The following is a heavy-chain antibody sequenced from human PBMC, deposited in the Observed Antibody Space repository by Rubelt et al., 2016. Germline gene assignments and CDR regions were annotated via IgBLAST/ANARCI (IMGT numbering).Heavy chain of an antibody. CDR3: ARGRTGKDCDVDY. V-gene: IGHV4-59*09. Sequence: RVTISVDTSKNQFSLTLNSVTAADTAVYYCARGRTGKDCDVDYWGQGALVTVSA. J-gene: IGHJ4*02. D-gene: IGHD3/OR15-3a*01.